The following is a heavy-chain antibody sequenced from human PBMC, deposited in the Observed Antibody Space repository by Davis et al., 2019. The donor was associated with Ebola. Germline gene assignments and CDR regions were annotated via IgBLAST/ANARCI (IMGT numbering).Heavy chain of an antibody. J-gene: IGHJ6*02. CDR2: INAGNGDT. CDR3: ARDAPPTWNYYYGMDV. D-gene: IGHD1-1*01. CDR1: GYIFTTYA. V-gene: IGHV1-3*01. Sequence: ASVKVSCKASGYIFTTYAIHWVRQAPGQRLEWMGWINAGNGDTKSSQKFQGRVTITRDTSASTAYMELTSLRSEDTAVYYCARDAPPTWNYYYGMDVWGQGTTVTVSS.